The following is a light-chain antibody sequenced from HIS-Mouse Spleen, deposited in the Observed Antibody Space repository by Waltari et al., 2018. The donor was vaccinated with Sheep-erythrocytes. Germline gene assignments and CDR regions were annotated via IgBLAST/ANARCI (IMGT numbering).Light chain of an antibody. CDR1: NIGSKR. Sequence: SYVLTQPPSVSVAPGQTARSTCGGNNIGSKRVHWDQQKPGQAPVLVVYDDSDRPSGIPERFSGSNSGNTATLTISRVEAGDEADYYCQVWDSSSDPVVFGGGTKLTVL. CDR2: DDS. CDR3: QVWDSSSDPVV. J-gene: IGLJ2*01. V-gene: IGLV3-21*02.